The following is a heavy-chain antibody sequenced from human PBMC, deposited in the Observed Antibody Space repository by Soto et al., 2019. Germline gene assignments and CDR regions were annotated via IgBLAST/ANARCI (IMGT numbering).Heavy chain of an antibody. D-gene: IGHD4-4*01. CDR3: ARARRATVYLYYYYGMDV. V-gene: IGHV3-48*04. Sequence: EVQLVESGGGMVQPGGSLRLSCAASGFIFSTYSMNWVRQAPGKGLEWVSYISSSGSTIYYADSVKGRFTISRDNAKNSLYLQMNSLRAEDTAVYYCARARRATVYLYYYYGMDVWGQGTTVTVSS. J-gene: IGHJ6*02. CDR1: GFIFSTYS. CDR2: ISSSGSTI.